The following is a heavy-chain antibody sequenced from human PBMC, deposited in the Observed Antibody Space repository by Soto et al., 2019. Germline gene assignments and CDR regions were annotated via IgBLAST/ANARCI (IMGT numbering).Heavy chain of an antibody. CDR3: ARDRVVGATRWFDP. CDR2: ISSSSSYI. V-gene: IGHV3-21*01. Sequence: GESLKISCAASGFTFSSYSMNWVRQAPGKGLEWVSSISSSSSYIYYADSVKGRFTISRDNAKNSLYLQMNGLRAEDTAVYYCARDRVVGATRWFDPWGQGTLVTVSS. J-gene: IGHJ5*02. CDR1: GFTFSSYS. D-gene: IGHD1-26*01.